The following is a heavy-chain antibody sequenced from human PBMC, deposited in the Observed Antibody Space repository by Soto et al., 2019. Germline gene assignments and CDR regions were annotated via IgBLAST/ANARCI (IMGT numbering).Heavy chain of an antibody. CDR2: INPNSGIT. Sequence: GASVKVSCKASGYTFTSYGISWVRQAPGQGLEWMGIINPNSGITNYAQNFQGRVTMTRDTSTSTVYMELSSLKSEDTAVYYCARSRGAAAGINWFDPWGQGTLVTVSS. CDR1: GYTFTSYG. D-gene: IGHD6-13*01. V-gene: IGHV1-46*03. J-gene: IGHJ5*02. CDR3: ARSRGAAAGINWFDP.